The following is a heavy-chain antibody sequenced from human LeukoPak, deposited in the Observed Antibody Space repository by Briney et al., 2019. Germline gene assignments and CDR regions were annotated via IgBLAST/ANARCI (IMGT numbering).Heavy chain of an antibody. D-gene: IGHD4-17*01. Sequence: GGSLRLSCAASGFTFSRHWMSWVRQAPGKGLEWVANIKQDGSEKYYVDSVKGRFTISRDNAKNSLYLQMNSLRAEDTAVYYCASCFGDYYHAAFDIWGQGTMVTVSS. V-gene: IGHV3-7*01. CDR3: ASCFGDYYHAAFDI. CDR1: GFTFSRHW. CDR2: IKQDGSEK. J-gene: IGHJ3*02.